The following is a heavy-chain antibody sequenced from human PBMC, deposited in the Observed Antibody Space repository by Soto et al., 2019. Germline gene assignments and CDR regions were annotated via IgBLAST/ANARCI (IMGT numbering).Heavy chain of an antibody. J-gene: IGHJ6*02. CDR1: GFTFSSYA. Sequence: EVQLLEAGGGLVQPGGSQRLSCAASGFTFSSYAMTWVRQAPGKGLEWVSTLSGSGGSTYYAASVKGRFTISRDNSKDTLYLEMNSLRGEHTAVYFCAKQQGPGTPYYYAMDVWGQGTAVTVSS. V-gene: IGHV3-23*01. CDR3: AKQQGPGTPYYYAMDV. D-gene: IGHD1-1*01. CDR2: LSGSGGST.